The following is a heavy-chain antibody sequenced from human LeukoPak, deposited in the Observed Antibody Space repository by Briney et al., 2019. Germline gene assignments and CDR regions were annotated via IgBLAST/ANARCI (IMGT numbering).Heavy chain of an antibody. CDR1: GYTFTGYY. D-gene: IGHD2-2*02. CDR3: AKERGEGYCSSTSCYTFDY. CDR2: INPNSGGT. Sequence: ASVKVSCKASGYTFTGYYMHWVRQAPGQGLEWMGWINPNSGGTNYAQEFQGRVTMTRDTSISTAYMELSRLRSDDTAVYYCAKERGEGYCSSTSCYTFDYWGQGTLVTVSS. V-gene: IGHV1-2*02. J-gene: IGHJ4*02.